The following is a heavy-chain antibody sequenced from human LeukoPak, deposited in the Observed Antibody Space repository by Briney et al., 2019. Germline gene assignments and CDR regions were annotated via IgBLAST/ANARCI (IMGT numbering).Heavy chain of an antibody. CDR3: ARRTTGTGTFHY. CDR1: VGSINSYY. J-gene: IGHJ4*02. V-gene: IGHV4-59*08. Sequence: SETLSVTCTVSVGSINSYYWSCLRQPPGEGLEWIAYIYYGGSTNYNPSLKSRVTISVDTSKNQFSLKRNYVTAADPAVYYCARRTTGTGTFHYWGQGTLVTVSS. CDR2: IYYGGST. D-gene: IGHD1-1*01.